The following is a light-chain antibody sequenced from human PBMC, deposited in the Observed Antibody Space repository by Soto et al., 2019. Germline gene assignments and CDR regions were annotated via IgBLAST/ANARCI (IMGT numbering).Light chain of an antibody. J-gene: IGKJ5*01. CDR2: GAS. V-gene: IGKV3D-20*02. CDR1: QSVTSRY. Sequence: EIVLTQSPGTLSLSPGERATLSCRASQSVTSRYLAWYQQKPGQAPRLLIYGASNRATGIPERFSGSGSGTDFTLTISSLEPEDSAVYYCQQRNVWPPVTFGQGTRLEI. CDR3: QQRNVWPPVT.